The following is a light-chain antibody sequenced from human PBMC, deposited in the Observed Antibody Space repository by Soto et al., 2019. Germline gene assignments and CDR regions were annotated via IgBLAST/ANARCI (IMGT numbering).Light chain of an antibody. Sequence: EIVLTQSPATLSLSPGERATLSCRASQNVANYLDWYQQKPGQAPRLLIYESSNRATGIAARFSGSGSGTDFTLTISSLEPEDFATYYCQEYKTYSYTFGQGTRLEIK. CDR2: ESS. CDR1: QNVANY. V-gene: IGKV3-11*01. J-gene: IGKJ5*01. CDR3: QEYKTYSYT.